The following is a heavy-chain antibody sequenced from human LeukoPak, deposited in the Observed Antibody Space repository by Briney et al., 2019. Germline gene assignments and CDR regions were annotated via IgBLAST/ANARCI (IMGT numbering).Heavy chain of an antibody. CDR3: AREAGDCSSTSCYYWFDP. J-gene: IGHJ5*02. V-gene: IGHV4-34*01. Sequence: SETLSLTCAVYGGSFSGYYWSWIRQPPGKGLEWIGEINHSGSTNYNPSLKSRVTISVDTSKNQFSLKLSSVTAADTAVYYCAREAGDCSSTSCYYWFDPWGQGTLVTVSS. CDR1: GGSFSGYY. CDR2: INHSGST. D-gene: IGHD2-2*01.